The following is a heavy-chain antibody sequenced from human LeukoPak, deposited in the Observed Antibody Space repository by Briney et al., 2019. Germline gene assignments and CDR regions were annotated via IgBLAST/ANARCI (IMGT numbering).Heavy chain of an antibody. J-gene: IGHJ4*02. CDR3: AKDLYYYDSSGYCTFDY. CDR1: GFALSSYE. Sequence: GGSLGLSCTVSGFALSSYEMTWFRQAPGKGLEWVSSIGYSGGDTHYADSVKGRFTISRDNSKNTLYLQLNSLRADDTAVYYCAKDLYYYDSSGYCTFDYWGQGTLVTVSS. D-gene: IGHD3-22*01. V-gene: IGHV3-23*01. CDR2: IGYSGGDT.